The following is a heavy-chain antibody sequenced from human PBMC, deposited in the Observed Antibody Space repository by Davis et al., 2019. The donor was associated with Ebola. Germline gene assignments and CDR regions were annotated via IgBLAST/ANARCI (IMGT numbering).Heavy chain of an antibody. V-gene: IGHV1-69*04. CDR2: IIPILGIA. J-gene: IGHJ4*02. CDR3: ARDDIVVVPAAIGDDY. D-gene: IGHD2-2*02. CDR1: GGTFSSYA. Sequence: AASVKVSCKASGGTFSSYAISWVRQAPGQGLEWMGRIIPILGIANYAQKFQGRVTITADKSTSTAYMELSSLRSEDTAVYYCARDDIVVVPAAIGDDYWGQGTPVTVSS.